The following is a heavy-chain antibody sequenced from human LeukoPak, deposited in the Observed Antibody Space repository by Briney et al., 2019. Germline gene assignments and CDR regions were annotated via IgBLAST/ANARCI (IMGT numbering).Heavy chain of an antibody. CDR3: ARVPNIVVVPAAISWGFDP. D-gene: IGHD2-2*02. Sequence: SETLSLTCAVYGGSFSGHYWSWIRQPPGKGLEWIGEINHSGSTNYNPSLKSRVTISVDTSKNQFSLKLSSVTAADTAVYYCARVPNIVVVPAAISWGFDPWGQGTLVTVSS. J-gene: IGHJ5*02. CDR2: INHSGST. V-gene: IGHV4-34*01. CDR1: GGSFSGHY.